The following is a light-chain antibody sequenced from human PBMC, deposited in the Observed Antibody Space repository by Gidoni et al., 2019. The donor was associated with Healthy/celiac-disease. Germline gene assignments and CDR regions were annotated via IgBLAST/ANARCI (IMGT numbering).Light chain of an antibody. CDR2: DAS. J-gene: IGKJ2*01. Sequence: EIVCTQSPATLSLSPGERATLSCRASQSVSSYLAWYQQKPGQAPRLLIYDASNRATGIPARFSGSVSGTDFTLTISSLEPEDFAVYYCQQRSNWPPIYTFGQGTKLEIK. CDR3: QQRSNWPPIYT. V-gene: IGKV3-11*01. CDR1: QSVSSY.